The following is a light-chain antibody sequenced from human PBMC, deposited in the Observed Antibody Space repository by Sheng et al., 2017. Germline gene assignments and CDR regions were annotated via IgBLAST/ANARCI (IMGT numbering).Light chain of an antibody. CDR1: QSVSSN. CDR2: GAS. J-gene: IGKJ1*01. Sequence: ETVMTQSPATLSVSPGERATLSCRASQSVSSNLAWYQQKPGQAPXLLIYGASTRATGIPARFSGSGSGTEFTLTISSLQSEDFAVYYCQQYNNWGTFGQGTKVEIK. CDR3: QQYNNWGT. V-gene: IGKV3-15*01.